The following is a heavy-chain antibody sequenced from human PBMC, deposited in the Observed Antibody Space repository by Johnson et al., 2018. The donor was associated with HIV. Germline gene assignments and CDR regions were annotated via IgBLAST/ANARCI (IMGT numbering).Heavy chain of an antibody. J-gene: IGHJ3*01. D-gene: IGHD3-22*01. CDR2: IKRKIEGETT. Sequence: EVQLVESGGGLVQPGRSLRLSCAASGFTFSNVWMTWVRQAPGKGLEWVGRIKRKIEGETTDYAAPVNGRFTISRDNARNFLYLQMNSLRAEDTALYYCASDTYYDDTSGYLTRSRAFDVWGQGTTVTVSS. CDR3: ASDTYYDDTSGYLTRSRAFDV. V-gene: IGHV3-15*05. CDR1: GFTFSNVW.